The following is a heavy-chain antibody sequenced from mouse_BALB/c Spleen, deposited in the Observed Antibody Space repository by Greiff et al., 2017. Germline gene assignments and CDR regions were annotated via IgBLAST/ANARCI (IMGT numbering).Heavy chain of an antibody. CDR1: GYTFSSYW. Sequence: VQLVESGAELMKPGASVKISCKATGYTFSSYWIEWVKQRPGHGLEWIGEILPGSGSTNYNEKFKGKATFTADTSSNTAYMQLSSLTSEDSAVYYCASFYDYDGNYAMDYWGQGTSVTVSS. CDR2: ILPGSGST. D-gene: IGHD2-4*01. CDR3: ASFYDYDGNYAMDY. J-gene: IGHJ4*01. V-gene: IGHV1-9*01.